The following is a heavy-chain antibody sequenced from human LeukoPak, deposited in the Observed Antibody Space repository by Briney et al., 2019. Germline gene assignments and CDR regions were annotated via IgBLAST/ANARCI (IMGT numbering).Heavy chain of an antibody. V-gene: IGHV1-2*06. CDR2: INPNSAAS. D-gene: IGHD5-18*01. J-gene: IGHJ3*02. CDR1: GYSFSGHY. CDR3: ARGIGYRHHDAFHI. Sequence: ASVKVSCKASGYSFSGHYIHWVRQAPGQGLEWMGQINPNSAASHYAQKFQDRVTMTSDTSINMAYMELRSLRSDDTSVYYCARGIGYRHHDAFHIWGKGTMVTVSS.